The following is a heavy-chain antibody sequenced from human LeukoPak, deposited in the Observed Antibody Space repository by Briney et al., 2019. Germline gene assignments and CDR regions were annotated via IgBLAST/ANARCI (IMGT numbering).Heavy chain of an antibody. CDR1: GFTFSNAW. V-gene: IGHV3-15*01. D-gene: IGHD3-22*01. J-gene: IGHJ4*02. CDR3: SKYYYDGSGYNLGDY. Sequence: PGGSLRLSCAASGFTFSNAWMGWVRQAPGKGLEWVGRIKSKTDGETRDYAAPVKGRFSISRDDSKNTLYLQMNSLKMEDTAVYYCSKYYYDGSGYNLGDYWGQGTLVTVSS. CDR2: IKSKTDGETR.